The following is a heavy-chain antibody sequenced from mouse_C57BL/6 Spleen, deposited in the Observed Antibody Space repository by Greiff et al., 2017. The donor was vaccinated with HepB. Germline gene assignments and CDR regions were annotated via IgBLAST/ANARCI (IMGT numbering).Heavy chain of an antibody. Sequence: QVQLQQSGPELVKPGASVKISCKASGYAFSSSWMNWVKQRPGKGLEWIGRIYPGDGDTNYNGKFKGKATLTADKSSSTAYMQLSSLTSEDSAVYFCARDYYGRSPMDYWGQGTSVTVSS. CDR2: IYPGDGDT. J-gene: IGHJ4*01. D-gene: IGHD1-1*01. V-gene: IGHV1-82*01. CDR3: ARDYYGRSPMDY. CDR1: GYAFSSSW.